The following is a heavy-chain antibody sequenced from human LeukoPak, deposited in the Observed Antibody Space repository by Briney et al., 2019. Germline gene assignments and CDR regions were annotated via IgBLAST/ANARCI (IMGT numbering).Heavy chain of an antibody. CDR1: GGSISSNW. J-gene: IGHJ4*02. V-gene: IGHV4-4*02. CDR3: ARHIAISGLRGFDY. D-gene: IGHD3-22*01. Sequence: SGTLSLTCGVSGGSISSNWWSWVRQPPGKGLEWIGEIWHSGTTNSNPSLRSRVTISIDKSKNQFPLKLSSVTAADTAMYYCARHIAISGLRGFDYWGQGTLVTVSS. CDR2: IWHSGTT.